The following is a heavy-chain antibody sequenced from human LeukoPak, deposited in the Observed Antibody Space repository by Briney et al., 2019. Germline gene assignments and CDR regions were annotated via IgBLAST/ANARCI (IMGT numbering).Heavy chain of an antibody. D-gene: IGHD3-9*01. J-gene: IGHJ4*02. CDR2: ISAYNGNT. CDR1: GYTFTSYG. CDR3: ARGEYYDILTGRPPFDY. V-gene: IGHV1-18*01. Sequence: ASVKVSCKASGYTFTSYGISWVRQAPGQGLEWMGWISAYNGNTNYAQKLQGGVTMTTDTSTSTAYMELRSLRSDDTAVYYCARGEYYDILTGRPPFDYWGQGTLVTVSS.